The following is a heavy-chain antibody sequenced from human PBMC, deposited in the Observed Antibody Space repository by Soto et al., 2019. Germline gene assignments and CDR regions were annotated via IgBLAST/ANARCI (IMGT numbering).Heavy chain of an antibody. D-gene: IGHD3-10*01. CDR2: IYYSGST. J-gene: IGHJ4*02. CDR1: GGSISSSSYY. CDR3: ARQGGAHYYGSGSFDY. V-gene: IGHV4-39*01. Sequence: QLQLQESGPGLVKPSETLSLTCTVSGGSISSSSYYWGWIRQPPGKGLEWIGSIYYSGSTYYNPSLKSRVTISVDTSKNQFSLKLSSVTAADTAVYYCARQGGAHYYGSGSFDYWGQGTLVTVSS.